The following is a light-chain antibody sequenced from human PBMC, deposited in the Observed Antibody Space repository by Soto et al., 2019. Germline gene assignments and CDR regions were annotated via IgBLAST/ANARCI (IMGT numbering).Light chain of an antibody. CDR2: DVS. CDR1: SSDVGGYNY. V-gene: IGLV2-14*01. CDR3: SSYTSSSTPHYV. Sequence: QSVLTQPASVSGSPGQSITISCTGTSSDVGGYNYVSWYQQHPGKAPKLMIYDVSNRPSGVSNRFSGSKSGNTTSLTISGLQAEDEADYYCSSYTSSSTPHYVFGTGTKVTVL. J-gene: IGLJ1*01.